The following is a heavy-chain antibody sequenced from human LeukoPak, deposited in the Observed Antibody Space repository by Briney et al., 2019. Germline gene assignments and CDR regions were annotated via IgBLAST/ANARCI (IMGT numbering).Heavy chain of an antibody. V-gene: IGHV3-48*01. Sequence: PGGSLRLSCAASGFTFTIYNMNWVRQAPGKGLEWVSFVSFSGTTTYYADSVKGRFTISRDIAKNSLYLQMNSLKASDTAIYYCVRVTEAYYDFWSGAPRKHYIDVWGTGTTVTVSS. D-gene: IGHD3-3*01. CDR1: GFTFTIYN. J-gene: IGHJ6*03. CDR2: VSFSGTTT. CDR3: VRVTEAYYDFWSGAPRKHYIDV.